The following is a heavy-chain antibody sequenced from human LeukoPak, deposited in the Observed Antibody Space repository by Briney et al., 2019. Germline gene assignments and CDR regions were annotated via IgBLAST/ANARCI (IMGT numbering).Heavy chain of an antibody. CDR2: ISVYNGNT. Sequence: EASVKVSCKASGYTFSSYGISWVRQAPGQGLEWMGWISVYNGNTNYAQKVQGRVTMTTDTSTSTAYMDLRSLRSDDTAVYYCARGASSYYDSSDYFDYWGQGTLVTVSS. V-gene: IGHV1-18*01. CDR3: ARGASSYYDSSDYFDY. D-gene: IGHD3-22*01. CDR1: GYTFSSYG. J-gene: IGHJ4*02.